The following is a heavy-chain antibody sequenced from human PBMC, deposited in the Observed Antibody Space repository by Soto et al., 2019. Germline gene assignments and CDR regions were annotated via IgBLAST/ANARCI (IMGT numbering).Heavy chain of an antibody. Sequence: EVQLVESGGGLVQPGRSLRLSCAASGFTFDDYAMHWVRQAPGKGLEWVSGISWNSGSIGYADSVKGRFTISRDNAKNSLYLQMNSLRAEDTALYYCAKDRGAVAANYYYYGMDVWGQGTTVTVSS. J-gene: IGHJ6*02. CDR1: GFTFDDYA. CDR3: AKDRGAVAANYYYYGMDV. CDR2: ISWNSGSI. D-gene: IGHD6-19*01. V-gene: IGHV3-9*01.